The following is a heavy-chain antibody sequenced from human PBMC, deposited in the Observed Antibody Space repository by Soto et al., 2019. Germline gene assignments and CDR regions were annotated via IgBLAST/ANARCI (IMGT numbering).Heavy chain of an antibody. V-gene: IGHV1-69*13. Sequence: SVKVSCKASGGTFSSYAISWVRQAPGQGLEWMGGIIPIFGTANYAQKFQGRVTITADESTSTAYMELSSLRSEDTAVYYCARVNYDILTGYYGGRRYNWFDPWGQGTLGTVS. CDR3: ARVNYDILTGYYGGRRYNWFDP. CDR1: GGTFSSYA. D-gene: IGHD3-9*01. CDR2: IIPIFGTA. J-gene: IGHJ5*02.